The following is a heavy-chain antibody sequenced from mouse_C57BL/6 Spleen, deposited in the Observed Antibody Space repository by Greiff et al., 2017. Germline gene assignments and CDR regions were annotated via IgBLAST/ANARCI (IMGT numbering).Heavy chain of an antibody. J-gene: IGHJ4*01. CDR1: GYSFTGYY. Sequence: VQLQQSGPELVKPGASVKISCKASGYSFTGYYMTWVKQSPEKSLEWIGEINPSTGGTTYNQKFKAKATLTVDKSSSTAYMQLKSLTSEDSAVYYCATYGSSYEEDYAMDYWGQGTSVTGSS. CDR3: ATYGSSYEEDYAMDY. D-gene: IGHD1-1*01. CDR2: INPSTGGT. V-gene: IGHV1-42*01.